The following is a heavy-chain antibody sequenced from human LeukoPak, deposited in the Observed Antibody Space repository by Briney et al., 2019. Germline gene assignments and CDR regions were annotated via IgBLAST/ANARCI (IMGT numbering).Heavy chain of an antibody. D-gene: IGHD6-13*01. Sequence: PSETLSLTCAVYGGSFSGYYWSWIRQPPGKGLEWIGYIYYSGSTNYNPSLKSRVTISVDTSKNQFSLKLSSVTAANTAVYYCARGVSSSLARYYYYMDVWGKGTTVTVSS. CDR3: ARGVSSSLARYYYYMDV. CDR1: GGSFSGYY. CDR2: IYYSGST. V-gene: IGHV4-59*01. J-gene: IGHJ6*03.